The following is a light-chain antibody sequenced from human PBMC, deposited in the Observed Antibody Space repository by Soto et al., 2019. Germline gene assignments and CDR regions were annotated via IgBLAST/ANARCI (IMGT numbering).Light chain of an antibody. CDR1: QSISDL. Sequence: DIQMTQSPSTLSASVGDRVTITCRASQSISDLLAWYQQKPGKAPKLLIFKASSLKSGVPSRFSGSGSGTEYTLTISILQPDDFASYYCQQYNGFWTFGQVTKVEIK. CDR2: KAS. V-gene: IGKV1-5*03. J-gene: IGKJ1*01. CDR3: QQYNGFWT.